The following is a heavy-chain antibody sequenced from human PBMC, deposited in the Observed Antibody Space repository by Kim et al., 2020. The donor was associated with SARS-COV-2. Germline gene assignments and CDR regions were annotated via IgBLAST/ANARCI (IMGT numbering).Heavy chain of an antibody. D-gene: IGHD3-9*01. CDR1: GGSISSGGYS. V-gene: IGHV4-30-2*01. J-gene: IGHJ6*02. CDR3: ATLGFFYDMEESYYYGMDV. Sequence: SETLSLTCAVSGGSISSGGYSWSWIRQPPGKGLEWIGYIYHSGSTYYNPSLKSRVTISVDRSKNQFSLKLSSVTAADTAVYYCATLGFFYDMEESYYYGMDVWGQGTTVTVSS. CDR2: IYHSGST.